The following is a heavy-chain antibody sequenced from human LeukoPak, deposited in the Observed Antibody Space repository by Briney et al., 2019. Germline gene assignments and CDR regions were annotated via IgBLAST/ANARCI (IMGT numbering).Heavy chain of an antibody. V-gene: IGHV3-21*01. D-gene: IGHD2-15*01. CDR3: VRDHEEYCSGGSCSRFDY. CDR1: GFTFSSYN. Sequence: KTGGSLRLSCAASGFTFSSYNMNWVRQAPGKGLEWVSSISTSSSYIYYADSVKGRFTISRDNARNSLYLQMNSLRAEDTAVYYCVRDHEEYCSGGSCSRFDYWGQGTLVTVSS. CDR2: ISTSSSYI. J-gene: IGHJ4*02.